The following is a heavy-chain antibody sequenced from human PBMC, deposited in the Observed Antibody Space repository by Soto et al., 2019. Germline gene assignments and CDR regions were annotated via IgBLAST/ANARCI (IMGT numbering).Heavy chain of an antibody. J-gene: IGHJ4*02. CDR1: GFTVSSNY. CDR2: IYSGGST. Sequence: GGSLRLSCAASGFTVSSNYMNWVRQAPGKGLEWVSAIYSGGSTYYADSVKGRFTISRDNSKNTVFLQMNSLRAEDTAVYYCARDSFGANYFDYWGQGTLVTVSS. D-gene: IGHD3-10*01. CDR3: ARDSFGANYFDY. V-gene: IGHV3-66*01.